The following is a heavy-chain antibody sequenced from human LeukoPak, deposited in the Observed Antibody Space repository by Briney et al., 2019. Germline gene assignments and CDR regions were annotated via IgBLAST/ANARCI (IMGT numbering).Heavy chain of an antibody. CDR2: IYYNGDT. J-gene: IGHJ5*02. CDR3: SREGYSCPNWFDT. CDR1: EFSVGSNY. Sequence: GSLRLSCAASEFSVGSNYMTWVRQAPGKGLEWVGSIYYNGDTYYNPSFKSRVSMSVDTAKNQISLILTSVTAADTAVYYCSREGYSCPNWFDTWGQGTLVTVSS. V-gene: IGHV4-39*07. D-gene: IGHD4-11*01.